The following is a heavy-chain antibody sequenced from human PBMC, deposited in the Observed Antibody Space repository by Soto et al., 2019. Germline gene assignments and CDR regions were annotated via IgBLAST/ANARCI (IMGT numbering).Heavy chain of an antibody. J-gene: IGHJ5*02. Sequence: PSETLSLTCTVSGGSISSGDYYWSWIRQSPGKGLEWIGYIYYSGSTYYDPSLKSRVTISVDTSKNQFSLKLSSVTAADTAVYYCARDSLTIFGVVTNWFDPWGQGTLVTVSS. CDR3: ARDSLTIFGVVTNWFDP. D-gene: IGHD3-3*01. CDR1: GGSISSGDYY. V-gene: IGHV4-30-4*01. CDR2: IYYSGST.